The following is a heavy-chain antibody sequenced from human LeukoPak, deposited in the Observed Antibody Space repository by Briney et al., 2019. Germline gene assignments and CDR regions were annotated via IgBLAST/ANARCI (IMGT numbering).Heavy chain of an antibody. Sequence: PGGSLRLSCAASGFTFSSYEMNWVRQAPGKGLEWVSYISSSGSTIYYADSVKGRFTISRDNAKNSLYLQMNSLRAEDTAFYYCARDCGGDCFSNDAFDIWGQGTMVTVSS. D-gene: IGHD2-21*02. CDR1: GFTFSSYE. V-gene: IGHV3-48*03. CDR3: ARDCGGDCFSNDAFDI. J-gene: IGHJ3*02. CDR2: ISSSGSTI.